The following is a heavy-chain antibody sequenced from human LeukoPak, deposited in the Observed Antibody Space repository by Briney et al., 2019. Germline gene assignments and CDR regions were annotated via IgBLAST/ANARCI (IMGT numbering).Heavy chain of an antibody. CDR3: ARRNYGDYDHYFDY. J-gene: IGHJ4*02. CDR2: VSYSGRT. V-gene: IGHV4-59*08. D-gene: IGHD4-17*01. CDR1: GDSISSYY. Sequence: PSETLSLTCTVSGDSISSYYWSWIRQPPGGGLEWIGYVSYSGRTNYNPSLKSRVTISVDTSRNQFSLKLSSVTAADTAVYYCARRNYGDYDHYFDYWGQGTLVTVSS.